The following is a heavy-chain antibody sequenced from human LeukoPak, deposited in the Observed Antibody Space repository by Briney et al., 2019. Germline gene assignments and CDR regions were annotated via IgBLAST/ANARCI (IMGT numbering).Heavy chain of an antibody. D-gene: IGHD3-22*01. CDR2: ISYDGSNK. V-gene: IGHV3-30*18. CDR1: GFTFSSYG. J-gene: IGHJ4*02. CDR3: AKDEEYYYDSSGYFDY. Sequence: GGSLRLSCAASGFTFSSYGMHWVRQAPGKGLEWVAVISYDGSNKYYADSVKGRFTISRDNSKNTLYLQMNSLRAEDTAVYYCAKDEEYYYDSSGYFDYWAREPWSPSPQ.